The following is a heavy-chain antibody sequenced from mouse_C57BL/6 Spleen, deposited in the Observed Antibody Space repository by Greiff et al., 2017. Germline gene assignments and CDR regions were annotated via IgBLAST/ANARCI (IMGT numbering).Heavy chain of an antibody. J-gene: IGHJ4*01. Sequence: QVQLQQPGAELVKPGASVKLSCKASGYTFTSYWMQWVKQRPGQGLEWIGELDPSDSYTNYNQKFKGKATLTVDTSSSTAYMQLSSLTSEGSAVYYGARGGGVGGSYSYYAMDYWGQGTSVTVSS. V-gene: IGHV1-50*01. CDR1: GYTFTSYW. CDR3: ARGGGVGGSYSYYAMDY. D-gene: IGHD1-1*02. CDR2: LDPSDSYT.